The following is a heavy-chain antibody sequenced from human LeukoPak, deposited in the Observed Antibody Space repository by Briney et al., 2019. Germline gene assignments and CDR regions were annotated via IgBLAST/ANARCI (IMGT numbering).Heavy chain of an antibody. CDR2: INPNSGGT. Sequence: ASVKVSCKASGYTFTGYYMHWVRQAPGQGLEWMGWINPNSGGTNYAQKFQGRVTMTRDTSISTAYMELSRLRSDDTAVYYCARVFTMVRGVINPPLGYWGQGTLVTVSS. CDR3: ARVFTMVRGVINPPLGY. V-gene: IGHV1-2*02. D-gene: IGHD3-10*01. CDR1: GYTFTGYY. J-gene: IGHJ4*02.